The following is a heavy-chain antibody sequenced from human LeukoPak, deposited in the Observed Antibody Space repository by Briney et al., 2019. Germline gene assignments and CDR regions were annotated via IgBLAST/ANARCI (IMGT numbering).Heavy chain of an antibody. CDR2: ISGGGGST. CDR3: AKGHYYGSGSSDY. CDR1: RFTFSSYA. J-gene: IGHJ4*02. V-gene: IGHV3-23*01. D-gene: IGHD3-10*01. Sequence: GGSLTLSCPPSRFTFSSYATSWVRHPPGEGMEWVSTISGGGGSTSSADSVKGRFTISRDNSKNTLYLQMNSLRAEDTAVYYCAKGHYYGSGSSDYWGQGTLVTVSS.